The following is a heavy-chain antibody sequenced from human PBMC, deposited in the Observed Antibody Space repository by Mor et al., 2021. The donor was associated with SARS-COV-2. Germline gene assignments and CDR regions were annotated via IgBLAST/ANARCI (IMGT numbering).Heavy chain of an antibody. Sequence: SGSTIYYADSVKGRFTISRDNAKNSLYLQMNSLRAEDTAVYYCARQIQHWGQGTLV. CDR3: ARQIQH. CDR2: SGSTI. V-gene: IGHV3-11*01. J-gene: IGHJ1*01.